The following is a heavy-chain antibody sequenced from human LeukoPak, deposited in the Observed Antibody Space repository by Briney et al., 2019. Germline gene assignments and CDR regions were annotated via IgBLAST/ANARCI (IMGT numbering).Heavy chain of an antibody. CDR2: IRYDGSNK. V-gene: IGHV3-30*02. D-gene: IGHD3-22*01. CDR1: GFTFSSYG. Sequence: SGGSLRLSCAASGFTFSSYGMHWVRQAPGKGLEWVAFIRYDGSNKYYADSVKGRFTISRDNSKNTLYLQMNSLRAEDTAVYYRAKERNYYDSSGYYSVAGGPDYWGQGTLVTVSS. J-gene: IGHJ4*02. CDR3: AKERNYYDSSGYYSVAGGPDY.